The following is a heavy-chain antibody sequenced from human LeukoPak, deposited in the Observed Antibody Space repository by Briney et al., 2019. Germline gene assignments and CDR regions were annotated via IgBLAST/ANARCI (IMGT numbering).Heavy chain of an antibody. V-gene: IGHV4-30-4*01. CDR1: GGSISSGDYY. CDR2: IYYSGST. D-gene: IGHD5-18*01. Sequence: PSGTLSLTCTVSGGSISSGDYYWSWIRQPPGKGLEWIGYIYYSGSTYYNPSLKSRVTISVDTSKNQFSLKLSSVTAADTAVYYCARDAGYSYGPWDVWGQGTTVTVSS. CDR3: ARDAGYSYGPWDV. J-gene: IGHJ6*02.